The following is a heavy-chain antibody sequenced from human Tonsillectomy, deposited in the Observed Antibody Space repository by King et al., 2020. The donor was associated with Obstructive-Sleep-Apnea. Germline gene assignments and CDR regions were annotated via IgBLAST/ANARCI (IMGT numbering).Heavy chain of an antibody. V-gene: IGHV3-74*01. CDR3: ARGLSGSSLNWFDP. CDR2: INSDGSST. CDR1: GFTFSSYW. D-gene: IGHD3-3*01. Sequence: VQLVESGGGLVQPGGSLRLSCAASGFTFSSYWMHWVRQAPGKGRVWVSRINSDGSSTSYADSVKGRFTISRDNAKNTLYLQRNSQRAEDTAVYYCARGLSGSSLNWFDPWGQGTLVTVSS. J-gene: IGHJ5*02.